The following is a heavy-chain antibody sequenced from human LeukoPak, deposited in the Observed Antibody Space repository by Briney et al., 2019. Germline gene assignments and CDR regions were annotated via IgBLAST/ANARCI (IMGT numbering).Heavy chain of an antibody. D-gene: IGHD3-10*01. CDR2: IYYTGRT. V-gene: IGHV4-31*03. Sequence: PSETLSLTCTVSGGSISSDYYYWSWIRHHPGKGLEWIGYIYYTGRTYYNPSLKSRVTISLDTSKNQFSLNLNSVTAADTAVYYCAKRRDASGTYYLSAFDIWGQGTMVTVSS. CDR1: GGSISSDYYY. J-gene: IGHJ3*02. CDR3: AKRRDASGTYYLSAFDI.